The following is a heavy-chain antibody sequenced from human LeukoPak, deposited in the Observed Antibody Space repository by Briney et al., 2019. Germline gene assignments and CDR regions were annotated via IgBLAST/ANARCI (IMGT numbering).Heavy chain of an antibody. J-gene: IGHJ5*02. Sequence: GESLKISCKGYGYSFTSYWIGWVRQMPGKGLEWMGIIYPGDSDTRYSPSFQGQVTISADKSISTAYLQWSSLKASDTAMYYCARGAADCSSTSCSARRFDPWGQGTLVTVSS. CDR1: GYSFTSYW. V-gene: IGHV5-51*01. D-gene: IGHD2-2*01. CDR2: IYPGDSDT. CDR3: ARGAADCSSTSCSARRFDP.